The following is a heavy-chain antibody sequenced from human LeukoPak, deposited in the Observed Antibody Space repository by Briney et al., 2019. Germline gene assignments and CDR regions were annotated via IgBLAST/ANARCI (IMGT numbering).Heavy chain of an antibody. D-gene: IGHD4-23*01. V-gene: IGHV3-48*03. Sequence: PGGSLRLSCASSGFTFSSYEMNWVRQAPGKGLEWDSYISSSGSAIYYADSVKGRFTISRDNAKNSLYLQMNSLRAEDTAVYYCASECYGGNSDAFDIWGQGTMVTVS. CDR1: GFTFSSYE. CDR2: ISSSGSAI. CDR3: ASECYGGNSDAFDI. J-gene: IGHJ3*02.